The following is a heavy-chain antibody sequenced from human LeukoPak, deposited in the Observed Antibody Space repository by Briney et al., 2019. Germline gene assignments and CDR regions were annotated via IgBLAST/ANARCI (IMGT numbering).Heavy chain of an antibody. Sequence: QSGGSLRLSCAASGFTFSSYAMSWVRQAPGKGLEWVSAISGSGGSTYYADSVKGRFTISRDNSKNTLYLQMNSLRAEDTAVYYCAKAEQWLVSFDYWGQGTLVTVSS. D-gene: IGHD6-19*01. CDR2: ISGSGGST. V-gene: IGHV3-23*01. J-gene: IGHJ4*02. CDR1: GFTFSSYA. CDR3: AKAEQWLVSFDY.